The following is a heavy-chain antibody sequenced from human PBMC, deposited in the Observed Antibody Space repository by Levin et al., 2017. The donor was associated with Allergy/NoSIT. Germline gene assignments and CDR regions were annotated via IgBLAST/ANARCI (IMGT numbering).Heavy chain of an antibody. J-gene: IGHJ4*02. V-gene: IGHV3-21*01. Sequence: GGSLRLSCAASGFTFSSYSMNWVRQAPGKGLEWVSSISSSSSYIYYADSVKGRFTISRDNAKNSLYLQMNSLRAEDTAVYYCARDPRFMITFGGVIDYWGQGTLVTVSS. CDR3: ARDPRFMITFGGVIDY. CDR1: GFTFSSYS. D-gene: IGHD3-16*02. CDR2: ISSSSSYI.